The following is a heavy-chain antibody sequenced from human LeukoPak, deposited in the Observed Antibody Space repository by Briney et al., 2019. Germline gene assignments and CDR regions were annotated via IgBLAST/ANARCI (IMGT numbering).Heavy chain of an antibody. J-gene: IGHJ5*02. V-gene: IGHV4-59*01. D-gene: IGHD2-2*01. Sequence: SETLSLTCTVSGGSISSYYWSWIRQPPGKGLEWIGYIYYSGSTNYNPSPKSRVTISVDTSKNQFSLKLSSVTAADTAVYYCARARCFIGSSTSCSPWFDPWGQGTLVTVSS. CDR1: GGSISSYY. CDR3: ARARCFIGSSTSCSPWFDP. CDR2: IYYSGST.